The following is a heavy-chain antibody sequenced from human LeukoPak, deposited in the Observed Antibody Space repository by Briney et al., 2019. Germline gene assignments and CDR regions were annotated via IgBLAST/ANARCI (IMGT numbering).Heavy chain of an antibody. V-gene: IGHV3-30*04. CDR1: GFTFSSYA. D-gene: IGHD3-22*01. CDR2: ISYDGSNK. CDR3: ARQGGYYYDSSGYIDY. J-gene: IGHJ4*02. Sequence: GGSLRLSCAASGFTFSSYAMHWVRQAPGKGLEWVAVISYDGSNKYYADSVKGRFTISRDNSKNTLYLQMNSLRAEDTAMYYCARQGGYYYDSSGYIDYWGQGTLVTVSS.